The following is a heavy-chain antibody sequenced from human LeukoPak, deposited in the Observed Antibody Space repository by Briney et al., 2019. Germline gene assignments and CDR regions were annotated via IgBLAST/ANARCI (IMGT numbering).Heavy chain of an antibody. CDR1: GGSFSGYY. Sequence: SETLSLTCAVYGGSFSGYYWSWIRQPPGKGLEWIGEINHSGSTNYNPSLKSRVNISVDTSKNQFSLKLSSVTAADTAVYYCARRGVDGGGYFDYWGQGTLVTVS. CDR3: ARRGVDGGGYFDY. CDR2: INHSGST. D-gene: IGHD5-12*01. J-gene: IGHJ4*02. V-gene: IGHV4-34*01.